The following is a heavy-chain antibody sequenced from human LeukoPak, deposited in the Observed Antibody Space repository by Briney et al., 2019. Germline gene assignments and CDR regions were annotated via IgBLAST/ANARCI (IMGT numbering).Heavy chain of an antibody. CDR1: GGSFSGYY. J-gene: IGHJ4*02. CDR3: ARVGFRPAGPHFDY. CDR2: INHSGST. V-gene: IGHV4-34*01. D-gene: IGHD6-19*01. Sequence: PSETLSLTCAVYGGSFSGYYWSWIRQPPGKGLKWIGEINHSGSTNYNPSLKSRVTISVDTSKNQFSLKLSSVTAADTAVYYCARVGFRPAGPHFDYWGQGTLVTVSS.